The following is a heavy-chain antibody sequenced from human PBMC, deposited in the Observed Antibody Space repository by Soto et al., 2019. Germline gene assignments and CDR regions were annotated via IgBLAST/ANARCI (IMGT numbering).Heavy chain of an antibody. V-gene: IGHV1-18*01. D-gene: IGHD2-2*01. CDR2: ISAYNGNT. J-gene: IGHJ4*02. CDR3: ARDWHCSSTSCYVRPAWFDY. CDR1: GYTFTSYG. Sequence: ASVKVSCKASGYTFTSYGISWVRQAPGQGLEWMGWISAYNGNTNYAQKLQGRVTMTTDTSTSTAYMELRSLRSDDTAVYYCARDWHCSSTSCYVRPAWFDYWGQGTLVTVSS.